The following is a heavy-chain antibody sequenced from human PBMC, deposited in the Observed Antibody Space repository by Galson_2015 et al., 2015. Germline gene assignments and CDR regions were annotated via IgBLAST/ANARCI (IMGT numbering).Heavy chain of an antibody. V-gene: IGHV5-51*03. D-gene: IGHD3-16*02. J-gene: IGHJ4*02. Sequence: QSGAEVKKPGESLQISCKGSGYSFTTYWIAWVRQMPGKGLEWMAIIYPGDSDTRYSPSFLGQVTISADKSISTAYLQWSSLKASDSAMYYCARIPPELSVDYWGQGTLVTVSS. CDR2: IYPGDSDT. CDR1: GYSFTTYW. CDR3: ARIPPELSVDY.